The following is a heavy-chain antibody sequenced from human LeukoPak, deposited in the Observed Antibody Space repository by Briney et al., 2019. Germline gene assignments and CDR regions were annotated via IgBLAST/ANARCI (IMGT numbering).Heavy chain of an antibody. Sequence: GESLKISCKGSGYSFTSYWIGWVRQMPGKGLEWMGIIYPGDSDTRYSPSFQGQVTISADKSISTAYLQWSSLKASDTAMYYCARLKEDLTLGVAGYWFVPWGQGTLVTVS. D-gene: IGHD3-16*01. CDR3: ARLKEDLTLGVAGYWFVP. CDR1: GYSFTSYW. V-gene: IGHV5-51*01. J-gene: IGHJ5*02. CDR2: IYPGDSDT.